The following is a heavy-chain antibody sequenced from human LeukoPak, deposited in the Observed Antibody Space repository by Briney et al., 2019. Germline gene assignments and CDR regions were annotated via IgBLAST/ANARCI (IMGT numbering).Heavy chain of an antibody. Sequence: ASVKVSCKASGYIFDIYAMIWVRQAPGQGLELMGWINTNTGVPTYAQGFTGRFVFSLDTSVSTAYLQISSLKAEDTAVYYCARDSRFTGQNWGQGTLVTVSS. CDR3: ARDSRFTGQN. D-gene: IGHD1-14*01. CDR2: INTNTGVP. CDR1: GYIFDIYA. V-gene: IGHV7-4-1*02. J-gene: IGHJ4*02.